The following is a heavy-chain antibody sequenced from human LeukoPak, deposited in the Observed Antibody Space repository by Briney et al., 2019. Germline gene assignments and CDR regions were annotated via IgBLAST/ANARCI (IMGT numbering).Heavy chain of an antibody. CDR2: ISYDGSNK. J-gene: IGHJ4*02. D-gene: IGHD3-22*01. CDR3: ARESNYYDSSGYYPYYFDY. Sequence: GRSLRLSSAASRFTFSTYAMHWVRPAPGKGLEWVSVISYDGSNKYYTDSLKGRFTTSRDSSKNTLYVQMNSLRAEDTVVYYCARESNYYDSSGYYPYYFDYWGQGTLVTVSS. CDR1: RFTFSTYA. V-gene: IGHV3-30-3*01.